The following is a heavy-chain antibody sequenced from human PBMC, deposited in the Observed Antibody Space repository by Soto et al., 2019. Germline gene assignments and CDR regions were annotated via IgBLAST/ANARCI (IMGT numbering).Heavy chain of an antibody. Sequence: ASVKVSCKASGYAFTCYHMHWVRQAPGRGLEWMGWINPNSGGTNYAQKFQGRATMTRDTSISTAYMELSRQRSDDTAVHYCARESDYGRKADAFDILGQGTMVTVSS. CDR1: GYAFTCYH. D-gene: IGHD4-17*01. J-gene: IGHJ3*02. CDR3: ARESDYGRKADAFDI. V-gene: IGHV1-2*02. CDR2: INPNSGGT.